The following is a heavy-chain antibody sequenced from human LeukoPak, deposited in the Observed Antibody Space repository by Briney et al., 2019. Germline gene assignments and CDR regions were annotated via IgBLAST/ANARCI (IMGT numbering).Heavy chain of an antibody. J-gene: IGHJ4*02. CDR3: VRAHTLYDSSGYDY. CDR1: GFTFSSYD. CDR2: IGTAGDT. Sequence: GGSLRLSCAASGFTFSSYDMHWVRQAPGKGLEWVSAIGTAGDTYYPGSVKGRFTISRENAKNSLYLQMNNLRAGDTAVYYCVRAHTLYDSSGYDYWGQGTRVTVSS. V-gene: IGHV3-13*01. D-gene: IGHD3-22*01.